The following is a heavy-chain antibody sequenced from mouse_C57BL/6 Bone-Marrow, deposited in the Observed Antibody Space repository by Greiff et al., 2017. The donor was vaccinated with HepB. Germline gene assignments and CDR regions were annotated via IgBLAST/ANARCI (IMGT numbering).Heavy chain of an antibody. CDR3: AREIPWLPYYYAMDY. V-gene: IGHV2-9-1*01. CDR2: IWTGGGT. Sequence: VQLMESGPGLVAPSQSLSITCTVSGFSLTSYAISWVRQPPGKGLEWLGVIWTGGGTNYNSALKSRLSISKDNSKSQVFLKMNSLQTDDTARYYCAREIPWLPYYYAMDYWGQGTSVTVSS. J-gene: IGHJ4*01. D-gene: IGHD2-2*01. CDR1: GFSLTSYA.